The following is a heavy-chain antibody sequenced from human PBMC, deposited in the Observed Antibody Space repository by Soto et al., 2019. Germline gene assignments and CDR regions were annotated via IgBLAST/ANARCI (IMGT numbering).Heavy chain of an antibody. J-gene: IGHJ2*01. CDR2: ISYDGSNK. D-gene: IGHD2-21*02. V-gene: IGHV3-30-3*01. Sequence: QVQLVESGGGVVQPGRSLRLSCAASGFTFSSYAMHWVRQAPGKGLEWVAVISYDGSNKYYADSVKGRFTISRDNSKNTLYLQMNSLRAEDTAVYYCAREGVGPSVTPLFDLWGRGTLVTVSS. CDR1: GFTFSSYA. CDR3: AREGVGPSVTPLFDL.